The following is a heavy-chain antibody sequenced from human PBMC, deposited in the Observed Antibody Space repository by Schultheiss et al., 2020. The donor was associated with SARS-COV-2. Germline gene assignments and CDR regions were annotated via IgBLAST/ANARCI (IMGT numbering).Heavy chain of an antibody. J-gene: IGHJ4*02. CDR2: INHSGST. CDR1: GFTFSSYS. D-gene: IGHD3-22*01. V-gene: IGHV4-34*08. CDR3: AKRGGDYYDSSGYYSY. Sequence: GSLRLSCAASGFTFSSYSMNWVRQAPGKGLEWIGEINHSGSTNYNPSLKSRVTISVDTSKNQFSLKLSSVTAADTAVYYCAKRGGDYYDSSGYYSYWGQGTLVTVSS.